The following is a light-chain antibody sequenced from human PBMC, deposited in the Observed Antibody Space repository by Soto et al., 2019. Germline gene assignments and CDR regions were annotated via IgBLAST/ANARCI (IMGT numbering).Light chain of an antibody. CDR1: QSVNTY. V-gene: IGKV3-11*01. CDR3: QQRSNR. J-gene: IGKJ4*01. Sequence: EIVLTQSPGTLSLSPGESATLSCRASQSVNTYLAWYQQKPGQAPRLLIYDTSHRATGIPARFSGSGSGTDFTLTISSVEPEDFAVYYCQQRSNRFGGGTKVDIK. CDR2: DTS.